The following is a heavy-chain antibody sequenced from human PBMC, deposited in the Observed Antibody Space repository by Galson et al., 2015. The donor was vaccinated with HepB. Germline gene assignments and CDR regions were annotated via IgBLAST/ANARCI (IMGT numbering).Heavy chain of an antibody. CDR1: GFTFSSYS. Sequence: SLRLSCAASGFTFSSYSMNWVRQAPGKGLEWVSYISSSSSTIYYADSVKGRFTISRDNAKNSLYLQMNSLRDEDTAVYYCARDDYYDSSGYYQGVFDYWGQGTLVTVSS. V-gene: IGHV3-48*02. CDR2: ISSSSSTI. J-gene: IGHJ4*02. CDR3: ARDDYYDSSGYYQGVFDY. D-gene: IGHD3-22*01.